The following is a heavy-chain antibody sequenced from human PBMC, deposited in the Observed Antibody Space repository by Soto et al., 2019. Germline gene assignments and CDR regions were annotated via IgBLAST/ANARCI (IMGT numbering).Heavy chain of an antibody. Sequence: GGSLRLSCAASGFTFSSYGMHWVRQAPGKGLEWVAVIWYDGSNKYYADSVKGRFTISRDNSKNTLYLQMNSLRAEDTAVYYCAREGGTPPNWDPYCYYGMDVWGQGTTVTVSS. CDR3: AREGGTPPNWDPYCYYGMDV. J-gene: IGHJ6*02. D-gene: IGHD7-27*01. CDR1: GFTFSSYG. V-gene: IGHV3-33*01. CDR2: IWYDGSNK.